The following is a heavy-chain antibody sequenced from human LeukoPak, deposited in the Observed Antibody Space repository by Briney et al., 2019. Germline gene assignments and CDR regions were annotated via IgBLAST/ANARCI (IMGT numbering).Heavy chain of an antibody. CDR1: GFTFSSYS. D-gene: IGHD3-10*01. CDR3: ARDSRSGSYVFDY. V-gene: IGHV3-21*01. J-gene: IGHJ4*02. Sequence: GGSLRLSCAASGFTFSSYSMNWVRQAPGKGLEWVSYISSSSSYIYYADSVKGRFTISRDNAKNSLYLQMNSLRAEDTAVYYCARDSRSGSYVFDYWGQGTLVTVSS. CDR2: ISSSSSYI.